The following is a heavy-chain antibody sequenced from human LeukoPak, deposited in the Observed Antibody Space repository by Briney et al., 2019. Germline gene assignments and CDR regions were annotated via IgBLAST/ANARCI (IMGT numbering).Heavy chain of an antibody. CDR3: ATGSGYSGRPTYYYYYYMDV. CDR2: ISAYNGKT. V-gene: IGHV1-18*01. J-gene: IGHJ6*03. Sequence: ASVKVSCKASGYTFTSYGISWVRQAPGQGLEWMGWISAYNGKTNYAQKLQGRVTMTTDTSTSTAYMEPRSLRSDDTAVYYCATGSGYSGRPTYYYYYYMDVWGKGTTVTVSS. CDR1: GYTFTSYG. D-gene: IGHD1-26*01.